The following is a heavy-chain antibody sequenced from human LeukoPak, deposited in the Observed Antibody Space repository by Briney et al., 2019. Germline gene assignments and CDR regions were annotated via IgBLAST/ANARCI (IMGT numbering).Heavy chain of an antibody. CDR3: ARLGTVVTPDWYFGL. J-gene: IGHJ2*01. Sequence: SETQSLTCTVSGGSISTYYWSWIRQPPGKGLEWIGYIYYSGSTNYNPSLKSRVPMAVDTSKNQFSLRLSSVTAAYTAVYYCARLGTVVTPDWYFGLWGRGTLVTVSS. D-gene: IGHD4-23*01. V-gene: IGHV4-59*08. CDR2: IYYSGST. CDR1: GGSISTYY.